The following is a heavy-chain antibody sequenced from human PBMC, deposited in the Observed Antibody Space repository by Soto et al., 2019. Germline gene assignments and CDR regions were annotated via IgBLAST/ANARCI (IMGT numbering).Heavy chain of an antibody. Sequence: GGSLRLSCAASGFTFSNYGMHWVRQAPGKGLEWLAVISYDGRNKYYADSVKGRFTISRDNSKNTLYLQMNSLTAEDTAVYYCAKDKDVVFPGALDYWGQGTLVTVSS. CDR2: ISYDGRNK. CDR1: GFTFSNYG. D-gene: IGHD2-15*01. V-gene: IGHV3-30*18. CDR3: AKDKDVVFPGALDY. J-gene: IGHJ4*02.